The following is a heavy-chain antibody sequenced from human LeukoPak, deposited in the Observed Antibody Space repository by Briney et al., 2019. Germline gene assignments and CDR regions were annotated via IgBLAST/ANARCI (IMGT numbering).Heavy chain of an antibody. V-gene: IGHV4-59*01. J-gene: IGHJ4*02. CDR2: IYYSGST. CDR1: GGSISSYY. D-gene: IGHD6-19*01. Sequence: PSETLSLTCTVPGGSISSYYWSWIRQPPGKGLEWIGYIYYSGSTNYNPSLKSRVTISVDTSKNQFSLKLSSVTAADTAVYYCARTVGWPSNFDYWGQGTLVTVSS. CDR3: ARTVGWPSNFDY.